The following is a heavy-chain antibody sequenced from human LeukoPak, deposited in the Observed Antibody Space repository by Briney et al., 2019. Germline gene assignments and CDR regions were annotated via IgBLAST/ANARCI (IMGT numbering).Heavy chain of an antibody. J-gene: IGHJ4*02. Sequence: GGSLRLSCAASGFTFSSYAIHWVRQAPGKGLEWVAVISYDGSNKYYADSVKGRFTISRDNSKNTLYLQMNSLRAEDTAVYYCARVAEDYYGSGSYYSFDYWGQGTLVTVSS. CDR1: GFTFSSYA. CDR2: ISYDGSNK. D-gene: IGHD3-10*01. V-gene: IGHV3-30-3*01. CDR3: ARVAEDYYGSGSYYSFDY.